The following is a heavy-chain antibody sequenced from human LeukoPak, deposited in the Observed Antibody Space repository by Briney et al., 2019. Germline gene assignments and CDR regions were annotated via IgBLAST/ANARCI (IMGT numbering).Heavy chain of an antibody. V-gene: IGHV3-23*01. CDR1: GFTFSSYA. D-gene: IGHD3-3*01. J-gene: IGHJ6*03. Sequence: GGSLRLSCAASGFTFSSYAMSWVRQAPGKGLEWVSAISGSGGSTYYADSVKGRFTISRDNSQNTVSLQLNNLRIEDTALYYCAKTSLSDPSGHYYYMDVWGKGTTVTVSS. CDR3: AKTSLSDPSGHYYYMDV. CDR2: ISGSGGST.